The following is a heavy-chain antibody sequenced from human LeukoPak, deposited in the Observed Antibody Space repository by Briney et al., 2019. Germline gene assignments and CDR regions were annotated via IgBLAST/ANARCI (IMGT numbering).Heavy chain of an antibody. V-gene: IGHV3-9*01. Sequence: PGGSLRLSCAASGFTFGDYAMHWVRHTPGRGLEWVSSISWNSGNIVYADSVKGRFTISRDNAKNSLHLQMNSLRPEDTALYYCAKPGCSFTNCYINYWGQGTLVTVSS. J-gene: IGHJ4*02. CDR2: ISWNSGNI. D-gene: IGHD2-2*01. CDR3: AKPGCSFTNCYINY. CDR1: GFTFGDYA.